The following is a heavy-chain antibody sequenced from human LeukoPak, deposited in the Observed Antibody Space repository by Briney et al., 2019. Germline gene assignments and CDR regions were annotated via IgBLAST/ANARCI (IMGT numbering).Heavy chain of an antibody. CDR3: ARMRRGYYLDSSTYHYVA. J-gene: IGHJ5*02. CDR1: GGSISSSNW. Sequence: PSETLSLTCAVSGGSISSSNWWSWVRQPPGKGLEWIGEIYHSGSTNYNPSLKSRVTISVDKSKNQFSLKLSSVTAADTAVYYCARMRRGYYLDSSTYHYVAWGQGTLVTVSS. V-gene: IGHV4-4*02. D-gene: IGHD3-22*01. CDR2: IYHSGST.